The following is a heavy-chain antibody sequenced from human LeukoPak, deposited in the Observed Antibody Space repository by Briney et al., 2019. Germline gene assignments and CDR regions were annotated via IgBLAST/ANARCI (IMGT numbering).Heavy chain of an antibody. D-gene: IGHD3-3*01. CDR3: ARGYYDFXSGYWFDY. CDR2: INHSGST. J-gene: IGHJ4*02. CDR1: GGSFSGYY. V-gene: IGHV4-34*01. Sequence: SETLSLTCAVYGGSFSGYYWSWIRQPPGKGLEWIGEINHSGSTNYNPSLKSRVTISVDTSKNQFSLKLSSVTAADTAVYYCARGYYDFXSGYWFDYWGQGTLVTVSS.